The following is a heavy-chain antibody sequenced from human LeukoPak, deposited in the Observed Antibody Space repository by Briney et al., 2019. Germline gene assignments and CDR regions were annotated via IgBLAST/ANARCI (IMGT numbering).Heavy chain of an antibody. CDR1: GGSISSYY. V-gene: IGHV4-59*01. CDR3: ARDKGPYWYFDL. Sequence: PSETLSLTCTVSGGSISSYYWNWIRQPPGKGLEWIGNIYNSGSPNYNPSLKSRVTMSVDTSKNQISLRLSSVTAADTAVYYCARDKGPYWYFDLWGRGTLVTVSS. J-gene: IGHJ2*01. CDR2: IYNSGSP.